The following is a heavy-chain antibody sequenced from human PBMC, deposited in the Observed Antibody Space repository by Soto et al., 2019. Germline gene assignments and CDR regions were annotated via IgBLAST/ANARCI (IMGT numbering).Heavy chain of an antibody. V-gene: IGHV3-23*01. CDR1: GFTFSSYA. D-gene: IGHD1-1*01. CDR2: ISGSGGST. Sequence: VGSLRLSCAASGFTFSSYAMSWVRQAPGKGLEWVSAISGSGGSTYYADSVKGRFTISRDNSKNTLYLQMNSLRAEDTAVYYCAKDPSLPGGGDYWGQGTLVTVSS. CDR3: AKDPSLPGGGDY. J-gene: IGHJ4*02.